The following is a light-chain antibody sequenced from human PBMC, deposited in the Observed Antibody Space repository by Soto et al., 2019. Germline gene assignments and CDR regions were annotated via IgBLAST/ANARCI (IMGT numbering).Light chain of an antibody. CDR2: DVS. Sequence: QSALTQPASVSGSPGQSITISCTGTSSDVGGYNYVSWYQQHPGKAPKLMIYDVSNRPSGVSNRFSGSKSGNTASLTISGLQADYEADYYCSSYTTSGSLVFGVGTKLTVL. CDR1: SSDVGGYNY. J-gene: IGLJ2*01. CDR3: SSYTTSGSLV. V-gene: IGLV2-14*01.